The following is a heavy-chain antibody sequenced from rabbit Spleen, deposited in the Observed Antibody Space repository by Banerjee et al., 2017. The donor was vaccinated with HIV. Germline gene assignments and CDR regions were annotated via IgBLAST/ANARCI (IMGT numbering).Heavy chain of an antibody. D-gene: IGHD5-1*01. CDR3: ARDLVAVIGWNFNL. CDR2: IEPIFRNT. CDR1: GFDFSDYG. J-gene: IGHJ4*01. V-gene: IGHV1S47*01. Sequence: QEQVVESGGGLVQPGGSLKLSCKASGFDFSDYGVSWVRQAPGKGLEWIGYIEPIFRNTYYASWVNGRFTISSHNAQNTLFLQLNSLTAADTATYFCARDLVAVIGWNFNLWGPCTLVTVS.